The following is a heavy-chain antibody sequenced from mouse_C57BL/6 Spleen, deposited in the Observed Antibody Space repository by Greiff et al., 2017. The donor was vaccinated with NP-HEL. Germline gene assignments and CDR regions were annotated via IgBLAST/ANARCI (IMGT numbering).Heavy chain of an antibody. CDR2: IHPSDSDT. V-gene: IGHV1-74*01. CDR3: AIGTGLDWFAY. D-gene: IGHD2-4*01. J-gene: IGHJ3*01. Sequence: VKLQESGAELVKPGASVKVSCKASGYTFTSYWMHWVKQRPGQGLEWIGRIHPSDSDTNYNQKFKGKATLTVDKSSSTAYMQLSSLTSEDSAVYYCAIGTGLDWFAYWGQGTLVTVSA. CDR1: GYTFTSYW.